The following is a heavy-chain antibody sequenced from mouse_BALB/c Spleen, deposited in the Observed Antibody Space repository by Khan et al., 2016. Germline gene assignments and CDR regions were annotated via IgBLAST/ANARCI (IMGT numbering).Heavy chain of an antibody. CDR1: GFSLTSYG. V-gene: IGHV2-9*02. CDR2: IWAGGST. J-gene: IGHJ1*01. Sequence: QVQLKESGPGLVAPSQGLSITCTVSGFSLTSYGVHWVRQPPGKGLEWLGVIWAGGSTNYNSALMSRLSISKDNSKSQVFLKMNSLQTDDTAMYYCARDYYGSSYWYFDVWGAGTTVTVSS. CDR3: ARDYYGSSYWYFDV. D-gene: IGHD1-1*01.